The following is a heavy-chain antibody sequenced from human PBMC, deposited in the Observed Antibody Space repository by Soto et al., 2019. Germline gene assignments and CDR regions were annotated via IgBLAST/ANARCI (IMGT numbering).Heavy chain of an antibody. CDR3: AREMMSAYFDY. CDR2: IYYSGST. V-gene: IGHV4-59*02. CDR1: RGAVMSYD. D-gene: IGHD3-16*01. Sequence: LCISCALCRGAVMSYDGSLTRQPPGKGLEWLGYIYYSGSTNYNPSLKSRVTISVDTSKNQFSLKLSSVTAADTAVYYWAREMMSAYFDYWGPGPLVTAS. J-gene: IGHJ4*02.